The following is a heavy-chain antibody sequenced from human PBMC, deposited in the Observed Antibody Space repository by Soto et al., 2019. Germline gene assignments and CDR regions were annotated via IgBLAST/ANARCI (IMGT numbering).Heavy chain of an antibody. CDR3: AKGRSFLITSYATTVDC. D-gene: IGHD3-16*01. J-gene: IGHJ4*02. CDR2: IGGRGGHT. V-gene: IGHV3-23*01. CDR1: GFTFTDYA. Sequence: EVRLLESGGGLVPPGGSLRLSYAASGFTFTDYAMSWVRQAPGKGLECVSVIGGRGGHTYYADSVEGRFTISRDNSKNTVYIEMNSLTAEDTALYFCAKGRSFLITSYATTVDCWGLGILVNVSS.